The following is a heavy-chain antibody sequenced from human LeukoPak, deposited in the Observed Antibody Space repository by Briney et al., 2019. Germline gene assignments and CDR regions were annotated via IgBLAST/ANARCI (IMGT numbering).Heavy chain of an antibody. CDR2: IYGSDDKT. V-gene: IGHV3-23*01. CDR3: AKTQGYYDA. CDR1: GFTFSNYA. J-gene: IGHJ5*02. D-gene: IGHD2-15*01. Sequence: GGSLRLSCVASGFTFSNYAMSWVRQAPGRGLELVSGIYGSDDKTVYGDAVKGRFTISRDNSKNTLYLQMNSLRADDTAVYYCAKTQGYYDAWGQGALVTVSS.